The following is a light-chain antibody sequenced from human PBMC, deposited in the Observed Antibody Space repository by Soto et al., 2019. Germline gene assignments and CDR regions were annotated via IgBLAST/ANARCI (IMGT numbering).Light chain of an antibody. Sequence: DIQMTQSPSSLSLSVCDRVTITFQASHDITNFLNWYQQKPGKAPKLLIYDVSKLETGVPSRLSGSGYGTDLTITISSMKTEDIATYLCQQYDDLTITFGHGTRLEIK. CDR1: HDITNF. CDR3: QQYDDLTIT. J-gene: IGKJ5*01. CDR2: DVS. V-gene: IGKV1-33*01.